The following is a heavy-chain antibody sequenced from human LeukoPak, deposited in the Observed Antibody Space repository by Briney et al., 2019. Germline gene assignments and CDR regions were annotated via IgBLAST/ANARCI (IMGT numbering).Heavy chain of an antibody. Sequence: GGSLRLSCEASGFTFSSYSMNWVRQAPGKGLEWVSSISSSISYIYYADSVKGRFTISRDNAKNSLYLQMNSLRAEDTAVYYCARDRHYYGSGSYYNEFDYWGQGTLVTVSS. V-gene: IGHV3-21*01. D-gene: IGHD3-10*01. J-gene: IGHJ4*02. CDR1: GFTFSSYS. CDR3: ARDRHYYGSGSYYNEFDY. CDR2: ISSSISYI.